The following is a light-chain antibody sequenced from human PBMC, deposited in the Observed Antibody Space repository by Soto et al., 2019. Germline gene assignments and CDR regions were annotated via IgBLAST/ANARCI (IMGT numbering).Light chain of an antibody. CDR2: AAS. V-gene: IGKV1-6*01. CDR3: QQYNNWPLT. Sequence: AIQMTQSPSSLSASVGDRVTITCRASQGIRNDLGWYQQEPGKAPKLLIYAASSLESGVPSRFSGSGSGTDFTPTISSLQSEDFAVYYCQQYNNWPLTFGGGTKVDIK. J-gene: IGKJ4*01. CDR1: QGIRND.